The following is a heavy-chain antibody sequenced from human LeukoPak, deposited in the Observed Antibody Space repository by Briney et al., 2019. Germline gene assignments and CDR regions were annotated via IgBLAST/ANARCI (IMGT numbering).Heavy chain of an antibody. CDR1: GFTFSSYG. V-gene: IGHV3-33*06. J-gene: IGHJ6*03. Sequence: PGGSLRLSCAASGFTFSSYGMHWVRQAPGKGLEWVAVIWYDGSNKYYADSVKGRFTLSRDNSKNTLYLQMNSLRAEDTAVYYRAKGPVARNYYYYYTDVWGKGTTVTVSS. CDR3: AKGPVARNYYYYYTDV. CDR2: IWYDGSNK. D-gene: IGHD5-12*01.